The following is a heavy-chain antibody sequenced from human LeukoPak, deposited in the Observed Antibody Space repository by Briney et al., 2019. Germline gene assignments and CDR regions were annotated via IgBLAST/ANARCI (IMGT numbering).Heavy chain of an antibody. D-gene: IGHD2/OR15-2a*01. CDR3: VRDTENIGYDAFEF. CDR1: GFTFSTYW. Sequence: GGSLRLSCASGFTFSTYWMHWVRQAPGKGLEWVSRLDRDGTTTSYADSVYGRFTISRDNAKSTLYLQMRSLRAEDTAVYYCVRDTENIGYDAFEFWGHGTLVTVFS. V-gene: IGHV3-74*01. J-gene: IGHJ5*01. CDR2: LDRDGTTT.